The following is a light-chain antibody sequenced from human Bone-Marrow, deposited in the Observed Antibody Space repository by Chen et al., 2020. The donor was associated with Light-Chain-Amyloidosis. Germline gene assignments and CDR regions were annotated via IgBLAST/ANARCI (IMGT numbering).Light chain of an antibody. CDR1: SSVVGNYNL. CDR3: CSYAGLYTLV. V-gene: IGLV2-23*02. Sequence: QSALTQPASVSGSPGQSSTISCSGTSSVVGNYNLVSWYQQHPGKAPKLIVYEVTKRPSGVSTRFSGSKSGNTASLTISGLQAEDEAHYYCCSYAGLYTLVFGGGTKLSVV. J-gene: IGLJ2*01. CDR2: EVT.